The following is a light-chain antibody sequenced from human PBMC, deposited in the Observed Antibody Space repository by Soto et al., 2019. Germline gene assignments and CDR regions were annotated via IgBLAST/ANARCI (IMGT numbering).Light chain of an antibody. CDR1: QSVVSDY. Sequence: EIVLPQSPDTLSLSPGEGVTLSCRASQSVVSDYVAWYQQKPGQAPRLLIYGASIWATGLPARFSGSGSGTDFTLTISRLEPEDFAVYYCQQYGGAPYTFGPGT. V-gene: IGKV3-20*01. J-gene: IGKJ2*01. CDR3: QQYGGAPYT. CDR2: GAS.